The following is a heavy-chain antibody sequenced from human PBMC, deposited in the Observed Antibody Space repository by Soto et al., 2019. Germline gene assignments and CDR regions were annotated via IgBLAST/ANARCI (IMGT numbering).Heavy chain of an antibody. CDR2: ISGSGGNA. D-gene: IGHD1-26*01. Sequence: LRLSCAASGFTFSSYAMSWVRQAPGKGLEWVSTISGSGGNAYYADSVKGRFTISRDNSKNTLRLQMNSLRADDTAVYYCAKDGASGSYPPYYYYGMDVWGQGTTVTVSS. CDR3: AKDGASGSYPPYYYYGMDV. V-gene: IGHV3-23*01. CDR1: GFTFSSYA. J-gene: IGHJ6*02.